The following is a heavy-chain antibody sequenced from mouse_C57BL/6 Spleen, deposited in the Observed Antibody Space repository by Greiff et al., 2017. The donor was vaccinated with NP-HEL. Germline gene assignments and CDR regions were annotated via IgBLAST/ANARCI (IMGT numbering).Heavy chain of an antibody. CDR2: ISRGSSTI. J-gene: IGHJ4*01. Sequence: EVQVVASGGGLVKPGGSLKLSCAASGFTFSDYGMHWVRQAPEKGLEWVAYISRGSSTIYYADTVQGRFTISRDNAKNTLFLQMTSLRYEETAMYYCARNEYDGDYYAMDYWGQGTSVTVSS. CDR1: GFTFSDYG. CDR3: ARNEYDGDYYAMDY. V-gene: IGHV5-17*01. D-gene: IGHD2-4*01.